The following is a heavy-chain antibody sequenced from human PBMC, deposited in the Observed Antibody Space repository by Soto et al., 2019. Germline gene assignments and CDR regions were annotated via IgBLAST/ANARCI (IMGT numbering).Heavy chain of an antibody. J-gene: IGHJ3*02. Sequence: SETLSLTCTVSGGSVSSGAYYWTWIRQRPGKGLEWIGYIYYSGSTYYSPSLKSRLSISLDTSKNQFSPRLSSVTAADTAMYYCARARLRAVYAFDIWGQGTMVTVSS. D-gene: IGHD5-12*01. CDR1: GGSVSSGAYY. V-gene: IGHV4-31*03. CDR3: ARARLRAVYAFDI. CDR2: IYYSGST.